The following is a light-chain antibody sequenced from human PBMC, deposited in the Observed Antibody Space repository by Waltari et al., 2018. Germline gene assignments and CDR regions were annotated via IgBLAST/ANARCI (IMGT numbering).Light chain of an antibody. V-gene: IGLV3-21*04. CDR3: QVWDRSRDHV. J-gene: IGLJ1*01. CDR1: STGMRH. Sequence: SYVLTQPPSVSVAPGETATITCGGDSTGMRHVHWYQQRAGQAPRLVISYNTVRPSVSPERFSGSTSGTTSTLTSSRVEAGDEADYYCQVWDRSRDHVFGAGTKVTVL. CDR2: YNT.